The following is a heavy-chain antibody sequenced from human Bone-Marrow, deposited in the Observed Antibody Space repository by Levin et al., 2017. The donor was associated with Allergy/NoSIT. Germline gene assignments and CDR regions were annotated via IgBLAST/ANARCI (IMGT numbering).Heavy chain of an antibody. D-gene: IGHD1-1*01. Sequence: SQTLSLTCSVSGGSVSSRNWWSWVRQSPGKGLEWLGEMYHSGSTHYNPSLKSRVTISIDNSKNQFSLDLSSLTAADTAVYYCARRTTTSGNDDVWFDSWGQGSLVTVSS. CDR1: GGSVSSRNW. J-gene: IGHJ5*01. CDR3: ARRTTTSGNDDVWFDS. V-gene: IGHV4-4*02. CDR2: MYHSGST.